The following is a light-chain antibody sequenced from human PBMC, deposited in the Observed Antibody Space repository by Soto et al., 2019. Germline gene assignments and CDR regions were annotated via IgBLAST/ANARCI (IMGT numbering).Light chain of an antibody. CDR2: WTS. CDR1: RSVLYSSNNKNY. V-gene: IGKV4-1*01. J-gene: IGKJ4*01. Sequence: DIVMTQSPDSPAVSLGERATIDCMSCRSVLYSSNNKNYLAWYQQKPGQPTKLLIYWTSTRESGVPDRFSGSGSGTDFTLTISSLQAEDVAVYYCQQYYSTPPTFGGGTKVDIK. CDR3: QQYYSTPPT.